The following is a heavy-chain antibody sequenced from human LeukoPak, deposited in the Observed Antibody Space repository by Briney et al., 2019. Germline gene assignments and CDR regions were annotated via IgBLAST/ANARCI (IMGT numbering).Heavy chain of an antibody. J-gene: IGHJ5*02. CDR1: GGSFSGYY. CDR2: INHSGST. V-gene: IGHV4-34*01. D-gene: IGHD5-12*01. CDR3: ARRSRQWLRGGNWFNP. Sequence: PSETLSLTCAVYGGSFSGYYWSWIRQPPGKGLEWIGEINHSGSTNYNPSLKSRVTISVDTSKNQFSLKLSSVTAADTAVYYCARRSRQWLRGGNWFNPWGQGTLVTVSS.